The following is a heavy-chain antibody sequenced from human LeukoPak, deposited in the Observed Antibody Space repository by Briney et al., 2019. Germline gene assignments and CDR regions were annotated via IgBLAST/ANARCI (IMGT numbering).Heavy chain of an antibody. J-gene: IGHJ4*02. CDR2: ISAYNGNT. V-gene: IGHV1-18*01. CDR3: ARGWGDYGDYFFGY. D-gene: IGHD4-17*01. CDR1: GYTFTSYG. Sequence: GASVKLSCKASGYTFTSYGISWVRGAPGQGLEWMGWISAYNGNTNYAQKLQGRGAMTTDTSTSTAYMELRSLRSEDTAVYYCARGWGDYGDYFFGYWGQGTLVTVSS.